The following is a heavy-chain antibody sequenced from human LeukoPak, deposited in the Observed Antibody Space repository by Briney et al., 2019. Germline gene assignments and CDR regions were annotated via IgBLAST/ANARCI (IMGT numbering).Heavy chain of an antibody. V-gene: IGHV3-30*02. CDR1: GFSFNKYG. J-gene: IGHJ5*02. CDR3: AKDQRSYYASGSHYRGGNWFDP. Sequence: PGGSLRLSCAASGFSFNKYGMHWVRQAPGKGLEWVAFIRYGSNKYYADSVKGRFTISRDNSKNTVYVQMNSLKAEDTAVYYCAKDQRSYYASGSHYRGGNWFDPWGQGTLVTVSS. D-gene: IGHD3-10*01. CDR2: IRYGSNK.